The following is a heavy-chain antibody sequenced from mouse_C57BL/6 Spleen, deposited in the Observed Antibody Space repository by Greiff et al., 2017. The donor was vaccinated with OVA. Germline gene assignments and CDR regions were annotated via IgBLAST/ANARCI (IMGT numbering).Heavy chain of an antibody. CDR3: AINWDGFAY. CDR1: GYTFTSYW. J-gene: IGHJ3*01. CDR2: IDPSDSYT. D-gene: IGHD4-1*01. Sequence: QVQLQQPGAELVMPGASVKLSCKASGYTFTSYWMHWVKQRPGQGLEWIGEIDPSDSYTNYNQKFKGKSTLTVDKSSGTAYMQLSSLTSEDSAVYYCAINWDGFAYWGQGTLVTVSA. V-gene: IGHV1-69*01.